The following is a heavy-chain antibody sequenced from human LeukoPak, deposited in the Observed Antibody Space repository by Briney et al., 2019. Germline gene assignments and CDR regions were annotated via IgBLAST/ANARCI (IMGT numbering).Heavy chain of an antibody. J-gene: IGHJ4*02. D-gene: IGHD3-10*01. CDR3: AMGMVRGVIIPHY. V-gene: IGHV1-69*04. Sequence: VASVTVSCKASGGTFSSYAISWVRQAPGQGLEWMGRIIPILGIANYAQKLQGRVTMTTDTSTSTAYMELRSLRSDDTAVYYWAMGMVRGVIIPHYWGQGTLVIVSS. CDR2: IIPILGIA. CDR1: GGTFSSYA.